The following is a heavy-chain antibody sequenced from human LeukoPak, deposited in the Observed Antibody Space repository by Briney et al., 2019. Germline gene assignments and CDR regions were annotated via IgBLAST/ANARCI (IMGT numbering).Heavy chain of an antibody. CDR2: ISSSGSTI. Sequence: HTGGSLRLSCAASGFTFSSYEMNWVRQAPGKGLEWVSYISSSGSTIYYADSVKGRFTISRDNANNSLYLQMNSLRAQDTAVYYCARDLCYDFWSGCLPFDYWGQGTLVTVSS. V-gene: IGHV3-48*03. D-gene: IGHD3-3*01. CDR3: ARDLCYDFWSGCLPFDY. J-gene: IGHJ4*02. CDR1: GFTFSSYE.